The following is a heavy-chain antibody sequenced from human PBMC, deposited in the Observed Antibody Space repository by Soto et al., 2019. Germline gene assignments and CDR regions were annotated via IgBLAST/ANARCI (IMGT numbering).Heavy chain of an antibody. CDR1: GFTFSSYG. CDR2: ISYDGSNK. V-gene: IGHV3-30*18. Sequence: QVQLVESGGGVVQPGRSLRLSCAASGFTFSSYGMHWVRQAPGKGLEWVAVISYDGSNKYYADSVKGRFTISRDNSKNTLYLQMNSLGAEDTAVYYCAKDFSGGPGSYYYYGMDVWGQGTTVTVSS. D-gene: IGHD3-10*01. J-gene: IGHJ6*02. CDR3: AKDFSGGPGSYYYYGMDV.